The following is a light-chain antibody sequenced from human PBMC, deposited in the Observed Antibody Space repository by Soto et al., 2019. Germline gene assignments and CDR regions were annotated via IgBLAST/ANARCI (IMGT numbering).Light chain of an antibody. V-gene: IGKV4-1*01. CDR2: WAS. CDR3: QLCHSTPPVT. CDR1: QSVLYSSNNKNY. J-gene: IGKJ3*01. Sequence: DIVMTQSPDSLAVSLGERATINCKSSQSVLYSSNNKNYLAWYQQKPGQPPKLLIYWASTRESGVPDRFSGSGSGTDFTLTISSLQAEDVAVYYCQLCHSTPPVTFGPGTKVDIK.